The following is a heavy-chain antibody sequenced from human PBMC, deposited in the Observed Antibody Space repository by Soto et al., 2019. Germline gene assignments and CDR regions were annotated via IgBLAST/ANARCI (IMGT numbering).Heavy chain of an antibody. D-gene: IGHD3-9*01. CDR3: AKISDVDWLFW. CDR2: ISSSGRNI. V-gene: IGHV3-23*01. J-gene: IGHJ4*02. Sequence: GGSLRLSCAASGIMFTDYTMSWVRHAPGKGQECVASISSSGRNIYYADTVRGRFTISRDNSKNTLYLQMNSLRPEDTAMYYRAKISDVDWLFWWGQGTLVTVSS. CDR1: GIMFTDYT.